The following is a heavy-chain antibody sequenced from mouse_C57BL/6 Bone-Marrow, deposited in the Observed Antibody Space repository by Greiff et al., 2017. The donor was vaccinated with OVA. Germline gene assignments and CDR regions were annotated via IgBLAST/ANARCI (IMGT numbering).Heavy chain of an antibody. J-gene: IGHJ4*01. CDR1: GYTFTDYY. D-gene: IGHD2-3*01. Sequence: VQLQQSGPELVKPGASVKISCKASGYTFTDYYMNWVKQSPGKSLEWIGDINPNNGGTSYNQKFKGKDTLTVDKSSSTAYMELRSLTSEDSAVYYCARGWSYYAMDYWGQGTSVTVSS. CDR3: ARGWSYYAMDY. V-gene: IGHV1-26*01. CDR2: INPNNGGT.